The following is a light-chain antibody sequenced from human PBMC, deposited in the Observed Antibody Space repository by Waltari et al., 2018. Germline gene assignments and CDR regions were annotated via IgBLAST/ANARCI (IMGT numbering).Light chain of an antibody. J-gene: IGLJ2*01. CDR1: SSDVGDFNS. CDR2: EVN. Sequence: QSALTQPPSASGSPGQSVRISCTGASSDVGDFNSVSRYQPHPDQAPKLLIYEVNKRASGVPNRFSGSKSGYTWSLTVSGLQAEDEAFYYCSAFVRGHNLLFGGGTRLTVL. CDR3: SAFVRGHNLL. V-gene: IGLV2-8*01.